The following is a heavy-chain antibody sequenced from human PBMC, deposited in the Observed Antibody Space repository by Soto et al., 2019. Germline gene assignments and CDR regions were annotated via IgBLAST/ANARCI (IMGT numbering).Heavy chain of an antibody. Sequence: PSETLSLTCTVSGCSFSSYYWSWIRQPPGKGLEWIGYIYYSGSTNYNPSLKSRVTISVDTSKNQFCLKLSSVTAADTAVYYCARGCCSGGSCYYNWFDPWGQGTLVTVS. CDR2: IYYSGST. D-gene: IGHD2-15*01. CDR3: ARGCCSGGSCYYNWFDP. V-gene: IGHV4-59*01. CDR1: GCSFSSYY. J-gene: IGHJ5*02.